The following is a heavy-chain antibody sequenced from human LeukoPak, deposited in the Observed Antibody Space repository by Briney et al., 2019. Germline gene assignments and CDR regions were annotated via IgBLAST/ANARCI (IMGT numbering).Heavy chain of an antibody. CDR3: AREREDIVVVVAAHGDYYYYYMDV. Sequence: GGSLRLSCAASGFTFSSYAMSWVRQAPGKGLEWVSSISSSSSYIYYADSVKGRFTISRDNAKNSLYLQMNSLRAEDTAVYYCAREREDIVVVVAAHGDYYYYYMDVWGKGTTVTISS. CDR2: ISSSSSYI. J-gene: IGHJ6*03. CDR1: GFTFSSYA. V-gene: IGHV3-21*01. D-gene: IGHD2-15*01.